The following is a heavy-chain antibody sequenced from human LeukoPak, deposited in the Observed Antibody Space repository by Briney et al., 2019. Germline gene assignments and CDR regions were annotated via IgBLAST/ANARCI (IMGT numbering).Heavy chain of an antibody. J-gene: IGHJ3*02. Sequence: ASVKVSCKASGYTFTGYYMHWVRQAPGQGLEWMGIINPSGGSTSYAQKFQGRVTMTRDTSTSTVYMELSSLRSEDTAVYYCASEVWRTVYQHHGAFDIWGQGTMVTVSS. D-gene: IGHD2-2*01. CDR3: ASEVWRTVYQHHGAFDI. CDR2: INPSGGST. V-gene: IGHV1-46*01. CDR1: GYTFTGYY.